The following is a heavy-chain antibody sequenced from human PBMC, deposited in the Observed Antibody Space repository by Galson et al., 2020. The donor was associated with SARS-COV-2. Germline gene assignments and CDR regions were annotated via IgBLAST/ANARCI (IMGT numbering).Heavy chain of an antibody. D-gene: IGHD3-16*01. Sequence: GGSLRLTCAASGFTISDCAMSWVRQAPGKGLERVSLINGRGDNTYYADPAKGRFTITRDNSKNTLYLQIHSLRAVDTAEYYCAKRGPPLIAGSVVYWGQGALVTVSS. CDR2: INGRGDNT. CDR1: GFTISDCA. CDR3: AKRGPPLIAGSVVY. V-gene: IGHV3-23*01. J-gene: IGHJ4*02.